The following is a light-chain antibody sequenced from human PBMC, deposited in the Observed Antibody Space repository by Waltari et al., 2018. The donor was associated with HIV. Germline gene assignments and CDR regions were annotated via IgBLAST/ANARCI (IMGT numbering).Light chain of an antibody. V-gene: IGKV2-28*01. CDR1: PSLLHSNGYNY. CDR3: MQALQTPRT. CDR2: LGS. Sequence: DIVMTQSPLSLPVTPGEPASISCRSSPSLLHSNGYNYSDWYLQKPGQSPQLLIYLGSNRASGVPDRFSGSGSGTDFTLKISRVEAEDVGVYYCMQALQTPRTFGQGTKVEIK. J-gene: IGKJ1*01.